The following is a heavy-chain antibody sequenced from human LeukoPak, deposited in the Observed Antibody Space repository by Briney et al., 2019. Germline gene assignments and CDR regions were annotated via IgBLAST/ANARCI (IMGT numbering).Heavy chain of an antibody. J-gene: IGHJ4*02. CDR2: INPSGGST. CDR1: GYTFISYY. Sequence: GASVKVSCKASGYTFISYYMHWVRQAPGQGLEWMGIINPSGGSTSYAQKFQGRVTMTEDTSTDTAYMELSSLRSEDTAVYYCATGIPVYCSGGSCRGHPVDYWGQGTLVTVSS. D-gene: IGHD2-15*01. V-gene: IGHV1-46*01. CDR3: ATGIPVYCSGGSCRGHPVDY.